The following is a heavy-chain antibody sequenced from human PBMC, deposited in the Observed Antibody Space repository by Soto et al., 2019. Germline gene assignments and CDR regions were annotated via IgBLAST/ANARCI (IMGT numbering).Heavy chain of an antibody. V-gene: IGHV4-30-4*08. J-gene: IGHJ4*02. CDR1: GFTFSDYY. Sequence: QVQLVESGGGLVKPGGSLRLSCAASGFTFSDYYMSWIRQAPGKGLEWIGYIYYSGSTYYNPSLKSRVTISVDTSKNQFSLKLSSVTAADTAVYYCARPEAGTGYYNDWGQGTLVTVSS. CDR3: ARPEAGTGYYND. CDR2: IYYSGST. D-gene: IGHD3-9*01.